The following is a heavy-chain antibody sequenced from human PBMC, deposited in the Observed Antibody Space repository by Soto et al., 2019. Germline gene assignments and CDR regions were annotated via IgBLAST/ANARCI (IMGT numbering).Heavy chain of an antibody. J-gene: IGHJ6*02. D-gene: IGHD2-2*01. CDR3: ARHDCISTSCYYYYYYGMDV. Sequence: QVQLVQSGAEVKKPGSSVKVSCKASGGTFSSYAISWVRQAPGQGLEWMGGIIPIFDTANYAQKFQGRVTVTEDETTSTAYMELSSLSSEDTAVYYCARHDCISTSCYYYYYYGMDVWGQGTTVTVSS. V-gene: IGHV1-69*12. CDR1: GGTFSSYA. CDR2: IIPIFDTA.